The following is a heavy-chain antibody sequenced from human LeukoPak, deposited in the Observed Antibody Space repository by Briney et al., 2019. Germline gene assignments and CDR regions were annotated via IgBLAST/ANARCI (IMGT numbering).Heavy chain of an antibody. J-gene: IGHJ5*02. V-gene: IGHV4-59*08. CDR2: IYYSGST. Sequence: SETLSLTCTVSGGSISSYYWSWIRQPPWNGLEWIGYIYYSGSTNYNPSLKSRGTISVDTSKNQFSLKLSSVTAADTAVYYCARHLPRRRDYDSSGYYYYPWFDPWGQGTLVTVSS. D-gene: IGHD3-22*01. CDR1: GGSISSYY. CDR3: ARHLPRRRDYDSSGYYYYPWFDP.